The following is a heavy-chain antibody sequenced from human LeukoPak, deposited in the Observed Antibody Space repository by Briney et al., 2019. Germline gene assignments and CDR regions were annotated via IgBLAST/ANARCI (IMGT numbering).Heavy chain of an antibody. D-gene: IGHD6-19*01. CDR1: GGSIRSGSYY. CDR3: ARTRWIAVAGTDYFDY. Sequence: SQTLSLTCTVSGGSIRSGSYYWSWIRRPAGKGLEWIGRIYTSGSTNYNPSLKSRVTISVDTSKNQFSLKLSSVTAADTAVYYCARTRWIAVAGTDYFDYWGQGTLVTVSS. V-gene: IGHV4-61*02. CDR2: IYTSGST. J-gene: IGHJ4*02.